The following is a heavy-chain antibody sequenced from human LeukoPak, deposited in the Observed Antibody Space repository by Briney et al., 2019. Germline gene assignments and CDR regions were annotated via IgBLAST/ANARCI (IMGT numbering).Heavy chain of an antibody. J-gene: IGHJ4*02. CDR2: ISAYNGDT. CDR3: ARRHDYGDY. Sequence: ASVKVSCKASGYTFCSYIITWVRQAPGKGLEWMGWISAYNGDTNYAQKVQGRVTMTADTSTNTAYMELRSLRSDDTAVYYCARRHDYGDYWGQGTLVTVSS. V-gene: IGHV1-18*01. CDR1: GYTFCSYI.